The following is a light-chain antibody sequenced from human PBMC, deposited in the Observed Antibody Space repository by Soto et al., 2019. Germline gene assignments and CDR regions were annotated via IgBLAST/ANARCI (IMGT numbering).Light chain of an antibody. V-gene: IGLV1-44*01. CDR3: ASWDDSLNGPV. J-gene: IGLJ3*02. CDR2: IDN. Sequence: QTVVTQPPSASGTPGQRVSIYCSGSISNIGSQTVNRYQRPPGTAPKLLIYIDNQRPSGVPDRFAGSKSGTSASLALSVLQSEDEADYFCASWDDSLNGPVFGGGTKLTVL. CDR1: ISNIGSQT.